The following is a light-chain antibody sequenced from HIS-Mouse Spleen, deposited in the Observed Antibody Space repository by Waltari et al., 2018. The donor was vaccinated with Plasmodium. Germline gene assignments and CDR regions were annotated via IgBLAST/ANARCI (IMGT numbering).Light chain of an antibody. V-gene: IGKV3-11*01. J-gene: IGKJ5*01. Sequence: ELVLTHSPATLSLSPGARATLSCRASQSVSSYLAWYQQKPGQAPRLLIYDASNRATGIPARFSGSGSGTDFTHTISSLEPEYFAVDYCQQRSNWPPSTFGQGTRLEIK. CDR1: QSVSSY. CDR2: DAS. CDR3: QQRSNWPPST.